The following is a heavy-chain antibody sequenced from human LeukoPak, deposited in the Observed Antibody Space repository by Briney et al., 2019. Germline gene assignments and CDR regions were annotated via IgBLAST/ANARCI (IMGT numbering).Heavy chain of an antibody. Sequence: ASVKVSYKTSGYTFTSYGISWVRQAPGQGLEWMGWISADNGKTNYAQKLQGRVTMTTDTSTTTAYMELRSLRSDDTAVYYCARRYQLLDNWFDPWGQGTLVTVSS. CDR3: ARRYQLLDNWFDP. CDR1: GYTFTSYG. V-gene: IGHV1-18*01. J-gene: IGHJ5*02. D-gene: IGHD2-2*01. CDR2: ISADNGKT.